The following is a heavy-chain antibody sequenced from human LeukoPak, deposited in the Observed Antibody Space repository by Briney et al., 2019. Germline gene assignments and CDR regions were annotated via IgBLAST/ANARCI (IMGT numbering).Heavy chain of an antibody. CDR3: AKDTVKVTTIRRVPHYMDV. CDR1: GFTLSSYW. D-gene: IGHD5-12*01. J-gene: IGHJ6*03. Sequence: GGSLRLSCAASGFTLSSYWMHWVRQAPGKGLVGVSRINDDGRSTSYADSVKGRFTISRDNSKNTLYLQMNSLRAEDTALYYCAKDTVKVTTIRRVPHYMDVWGKGTTVTVSS. CDR2: INDDGRST. V-gene: IGHV3-74*01.